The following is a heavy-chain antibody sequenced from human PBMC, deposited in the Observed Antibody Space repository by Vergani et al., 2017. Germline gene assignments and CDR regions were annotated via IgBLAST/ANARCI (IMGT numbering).Heavy chain of an antibody. V-gene: IGHV3-66*02. CDR3: ARGNYDGSGTYVDP. Sequence: ELQLVESGGGLVQPGGSLRLSCVASGSTVSGNYMTWVRQAPGKVLEWVSHIYSGDETYYADSVKGRVTISGDTSKNTLHLQINNLRVEDTAVYYCARGNYDGSGTYVDPWGQGTLVTVSS. D-gene: IGHD3-10*01. CDR2: IYSGDET. J-gene: IGHJ5*02. CDR1: GSTVSGNY.